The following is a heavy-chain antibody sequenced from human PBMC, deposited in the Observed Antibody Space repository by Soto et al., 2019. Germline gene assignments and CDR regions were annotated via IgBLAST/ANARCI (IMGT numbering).Heavy chain of an antibody. CDR1: GFTFGPYL. J-gene: IGHJ4*02. V-gene: IGHV3-7*02. Sequence: EVQLVESGGDLVQPGGSLRLSCATSGFTFGPYLMSWVRQAPGKGLEWVASIRADEREIYYGDSVKGRFTISRDNAKNSLYLQMDTLRVEDTAVYYCLPLGILTGYDYWGQGTLVTVSS. D-gene: IGHD3-9*01. CDR2: IRADEREI. CDR3: LPLGILTGYDY.